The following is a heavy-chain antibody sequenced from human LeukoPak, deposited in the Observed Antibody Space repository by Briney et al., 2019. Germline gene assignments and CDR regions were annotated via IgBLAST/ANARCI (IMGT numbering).Heavy chain of an antibody. CDR3: ARGDPSDAFDI. J-gene: IGHJ3*02. V-gene: IGHV1-69*06. CDR1: GGTFSSYA. Sequence: SVKVSCKAFGGTFSSYAISWVRQAPGQGLEWLGGFIPIFGTANYAQKFQGRVTITADKSTSTAYMELSSLRSEDTAVYYCARGDPSDAFDIWGQGTMVTVSS. CDR2: FIPIFGTA.